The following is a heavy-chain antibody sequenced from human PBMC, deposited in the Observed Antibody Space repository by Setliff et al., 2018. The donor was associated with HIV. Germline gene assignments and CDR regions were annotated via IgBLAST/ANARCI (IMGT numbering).Heavy chain of an antibody. D-gene: IGHD2-21*02. J-gene: IGHJ4*02. CDR2: ITDSGNT. Sequence: PSETLSLTCNVSGASISNYYWTWIRQSPGKRLEWLGYITDSGNTNYNPSLRRRVTVSVDTSKPHYSLKMNSVTAADTAVYYCAITLVGVTTEMYWGQGTLVTVSS. CDR1: GASISNYY. CDR3: AITLVGVTTEMY. V-gene: IGHV4-59*12.